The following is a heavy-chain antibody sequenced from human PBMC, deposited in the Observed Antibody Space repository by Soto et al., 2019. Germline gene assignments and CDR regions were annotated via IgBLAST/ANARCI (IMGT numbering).Heavy chain of an antibody. CDR2: ISYDGSNK. CDR3: ARRATLAY. CDR1: GFTFSSYA. J-gene: IGHJ4*02. D-gene: IGHD2-15*01. V-gene: IGHV3-30-3*01. Sequence: QVQLVESGGGVVQPGRSLRLSCAASGFTFSSYAMHWVRQAPGKGLEWVAVISYDGSNKYYADSVKGRFTISRDNSKNTLYLQMNSLRAEDTAVYYCARRATLAYWGQGTLVTVSS.